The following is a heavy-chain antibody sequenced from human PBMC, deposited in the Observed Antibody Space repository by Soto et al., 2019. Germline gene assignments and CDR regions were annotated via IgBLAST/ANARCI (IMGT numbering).Heavy chain of an antibody. Sequence: PVGSLRLSCASSVFTFSNSAMHWVRQSPGKGLEWVAVVWYDGSNHYYGDSVRGRFTISRDNSRNVLFLQMSSLRAEDTALYLCARDLKRHGYSHGSVEFWGLGTPVTVSS. V-gene: IGHV3-33*01. J-gene: IGHJ4*02. CDR1: VFTFSNSA. CDR3: ARDLKRHGYSHGSVEF. CDR2: VWYDGSNH. D-gene: IGHD5-18*01.